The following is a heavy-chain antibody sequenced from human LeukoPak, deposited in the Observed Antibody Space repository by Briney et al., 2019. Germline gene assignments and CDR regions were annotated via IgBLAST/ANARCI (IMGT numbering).Heavy chain of an antibody. CDR3: ARGVEPLAANTLAY. Sequence: AGGSLRLSCAASGFTVITNDMPWVRQAPGKGLEWVSVLYRDGNTKYADSVQGGLTISRDNSKNTLYLEMNSLSPDDTAVYYCARGVEPLAANTLAYWGQGTMVTVSS. CDR1: GFTVITND. V-gene: IGHV3-53*01. CDR2: LYRDGNT. D-gene: IGHD1-14*01. J-gene: IGHJ4*02.